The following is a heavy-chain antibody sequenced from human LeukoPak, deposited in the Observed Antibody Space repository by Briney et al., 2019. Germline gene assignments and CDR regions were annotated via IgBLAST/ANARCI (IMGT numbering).Heavy chain of an antibody. V-gene: IGHV3-74*01. Sequence: GRSLRLSCAASGFTFSSYWMHWVRRVPGKGLVWVARINPGGSSITYVDSVKGRFTISRDNAKNTLYLQMDSLRAEDTGVYYCARSNQADDYWGQGTLVTVSS. J-gene: IGHJ4*02. D-gene: IGHD1-14*01. CDR1: GFTFSSYW. CDR3: ARSNQADDY. CDR2: INPGGSSI.